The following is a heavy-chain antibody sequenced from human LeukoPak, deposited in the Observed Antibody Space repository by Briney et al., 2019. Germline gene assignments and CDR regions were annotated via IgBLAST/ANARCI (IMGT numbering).Heavy chain of an antibody. D-gene: IGHD3-9*01. J-gene: IGHJ4*02. V-gene: IGHV3-48*01. Sequence: GGSLRLSCAASGFPFSDYSMNWVRQAPGKGLEWVSYISGTYNTIYYADSLKGRFTISRDNAKNSLYLQMNSLRAEDTAVYYCARGLTPDYWGQGTLVTVSS. CDR1: GFPFSDYS. CDR2: ISGTYNTI. CDR3: ARGLTPDY.